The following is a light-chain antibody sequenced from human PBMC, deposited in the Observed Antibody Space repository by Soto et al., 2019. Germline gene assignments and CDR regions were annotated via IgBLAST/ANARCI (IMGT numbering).Light chain of an antibody. CDR2: GAS. Sequence: EIVMTQSPATLSVSPGGRSTLSCSASQSVSSDLAWYHQKPGQAPRLLIYGASTRATGIPARFSGSGSGTEFTLTINSLQSEDFAVYYCQQYNNWPRTFGQGTKVDIK. J-gene: IGKJ1*01. CDR3: QQYNNWPRT. V-gene: IGKV3-15*01. CDR1: QSVSSD.